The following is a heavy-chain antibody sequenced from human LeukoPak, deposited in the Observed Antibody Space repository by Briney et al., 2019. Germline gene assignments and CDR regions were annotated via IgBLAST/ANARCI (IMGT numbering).Heavy chain of an antibody. CDR3: ATLGYCSGGSCSQGDY. Sequence: ASVKVSCKASGYTFIDYYIHWVRQAPGQGLEWMGWINPNSGGTNYAQKFQGRVTMTRDTSISTAYMELSRLRSDDTAVYYCATLGYCSGGSCSQGDYWGQGTLVTVSS. J-gene: IGHJ4*02. CDR2: INPNSGGT. CDR1: GYTFIDYY. D-gene: IGHD2-15*01. V-gene: IGHV1-2*02.